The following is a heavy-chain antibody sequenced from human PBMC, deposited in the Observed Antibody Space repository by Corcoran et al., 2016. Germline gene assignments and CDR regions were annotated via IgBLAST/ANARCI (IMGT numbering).Heavy chain of an antibody. CDR2: IRGKANNYAT. CDR1: GFTSSGSS. D-gene: IGHD2-2*01. Sequence: EVQLVESGGGLVQPGGSLTLSCAASGFTSSGSSIHWVRQASGKGLEWLGRIRGKANNYATTYAAPVRGRFTISRDDSKNRAHLQMNILTTDDTAVYYCTRVEPGGFVMDVWGQGTTVTVSS. CDR3: TRVEPGGFVMDV. J-gene: IGHJ6*02. V-gene: IGHV3-73*02.